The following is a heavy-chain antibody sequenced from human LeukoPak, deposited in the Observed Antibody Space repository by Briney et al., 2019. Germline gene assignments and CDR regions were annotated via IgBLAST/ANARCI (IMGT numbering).Heavy chain of an antibody. Sequence: PSETLPLTCTVSGGSISSSSYYWGWIRQPPGKGLEWIGSIYYSGSTYYNPSLKSRVTISVDTSKNQFSLKLSSVTAADTAVYYCARQNLGSGWNNYDYWGQGTLVTVSS. D-gene: IGHD6-19*01. J-gene: IGHJ4*02. CDR3: ARQNLGSGWNNYDY. CDR1: GGSISSSSYY. V-gene: IGHV4-39*01. CDR2: IYYSGST.